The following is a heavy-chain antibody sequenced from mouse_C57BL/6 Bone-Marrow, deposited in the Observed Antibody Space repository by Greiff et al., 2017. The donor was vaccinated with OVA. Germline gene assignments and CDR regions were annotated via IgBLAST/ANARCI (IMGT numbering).Heavy chain of an antibody. CDR3: AGRRAWFAY. J-gene: IGHJ3*01. CDR1: GYTFTSYG. V-gene: IGHV1-81*01. Sequence: QVQLQQSGAELARPGASVKLSCKASGYTFTSYGISWVKQRTGQGLEWIGEIYPRSGNTYYNEKFKGKATLTADKSSSTAYMELRSRTSEDSAVYFCAGRRAWFAYWGQGTLVTVSA. CDR2: IYPRSGNT.